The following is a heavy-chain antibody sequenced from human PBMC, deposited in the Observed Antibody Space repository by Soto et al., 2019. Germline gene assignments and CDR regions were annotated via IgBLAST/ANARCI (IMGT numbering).Heavy chain of an antibody. D-gene: IGHD4-17*01. Sequence: ASVKVSCKASGYTFTSYGISWVRQAPGQGLEWMGWISAYNGNTNYAQKLQGRVTMTTDTSTSTAYMELRSLRSDDTAVYYCARVGDYGDFPSYYFDYWGQGTLVTVSS. CDR1: GYTFTSYG. CDR2: ISAYNGNT. J-gene: IGHJ4*02. V-gene: IGHV1-18*04. CDR3: ARVGDYGDFPSYYFDY.